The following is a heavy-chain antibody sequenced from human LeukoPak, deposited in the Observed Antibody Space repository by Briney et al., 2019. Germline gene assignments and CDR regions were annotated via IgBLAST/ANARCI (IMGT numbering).Heavy chain of an antibody. Sequence: PGGSLRLSCAASGFTFSSYAMSWVRQAPGKGLEWVSAISGSGGSTYYADSVKGRFTISRDNSKNTLYLQMNSLRAEDTAVYYCAKDLVSGSYYEGTFDYWGQGTLVTVSS. D-gene: IGHD1-26*01. CDR1: GFTFSSYA. CDR3: AKDLVSGSYYEGTFDY. CDR2: ISGSGGST. J-gene: IGHJ4*02. V-gene: IGHV3-23*01.